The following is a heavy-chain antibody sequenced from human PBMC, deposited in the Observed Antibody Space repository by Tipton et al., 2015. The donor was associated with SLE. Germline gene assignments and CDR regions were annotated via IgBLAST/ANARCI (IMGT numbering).Heavy chain of an antibody. CDR3: ARDRFRGHFDLGDVFHI. CDR1: GGSVTNYY. J-gene: IGHJ3*02. Sequence: GLVKPSETLSLICTVSGGSVTNYYWSWIRQSPGKKLEWIGYKYSSGNTIPNPSLKSRVMLSVDTSINQFSLRLSSVTTADTAIYYCARDRFRGHFDLGDVFHIWGQGTMVTVSS. V-gene: IGHV4-59*02. CDR2: KYSSGNT. D-gene: IGHD3-16*01.